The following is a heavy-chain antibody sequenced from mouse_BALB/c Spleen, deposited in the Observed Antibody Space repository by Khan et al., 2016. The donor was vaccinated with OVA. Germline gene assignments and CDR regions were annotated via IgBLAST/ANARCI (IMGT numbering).Heavy chain of an antibody. CDR2: IIPTNDYT. V-gene: IGHV1-4*01. Sequence: QVQLKQSGAELARPGASVKMSCKASGYTFTTYTIHWVKQRPGQGLEWIGYIIPTNDYTNYNQKFKDRAKLPADKSSSTAYMQLSSLTSEDSAVYNCARDGANGRYYGWFAYWGQGTLVTVSA. J-gene: IGHJ3*01. D-gene: IGHD1-1*01. CDR3: ARDGANGRYYGWFAY. CDR1: GYTFTTYT.